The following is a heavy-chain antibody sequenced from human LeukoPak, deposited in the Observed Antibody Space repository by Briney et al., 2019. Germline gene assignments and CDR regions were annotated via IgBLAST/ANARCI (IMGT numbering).Heavy chain of an antibody. V-gene: IGHV3-23*01. CDR2: FSGSCGST. J-gene: IGHJ3*01. CDR3: AKDKSEMETITRAFDF. D-gene: IGHD5-24*01. Sequence: GGSLGLSCAASGFTFSCYAMSWVRQARGNGLGLVTAFSGSCGSTYYADSVKGRFTISRDNSKNTLFLQMNSLRAEDTAVYYCAKDKSEMETITRAFDFWGRGTMVTVSS. CDR1: GFTFSCYA.